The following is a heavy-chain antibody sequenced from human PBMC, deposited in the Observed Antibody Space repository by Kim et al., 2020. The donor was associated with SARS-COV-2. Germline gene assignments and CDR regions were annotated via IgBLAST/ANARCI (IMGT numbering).Heavy chain of an antibody. J-gene: IGHJ4*02. Sequence: GGSLRLSCAASGFTFSGSAMHWVRQASGKGLEWVGRIRSKANSYATAYAASVKGRFTISRDDSKNTAYLQMNSAKTEDTDVYYCGGVMGGNRSVLFWGQGTLVTVSS. CDR1: GFTFSGSA. CDR2: IRSKANSYAT. CDR3: GGVMGGNRSVLF. D-gene: IGHD2-8*02. V-gene: IGHV3-73*01.